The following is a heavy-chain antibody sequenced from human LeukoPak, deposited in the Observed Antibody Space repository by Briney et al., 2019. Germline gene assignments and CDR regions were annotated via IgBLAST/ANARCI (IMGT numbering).Heavy chain of an antibody. CDR2: ISNSGGNT. V-gene: IGHV3-23*01. Sequence: GGSLRLSCAASGFTFSSYAMSWVRQAPGKGLEWVSAISNSGGNTYYADSVKGRFTISRDNSKNTLYLQMNSLRAEDTAVYYCARNYGSGSYYNADNWFDPWGQGTLVTVSS. CDR1: GFTFSSYA. J-gene: IGHJ5*02. CDR3: ARNYGSGSYYNADNWFDP. D-gene: IGHD3-10*01.